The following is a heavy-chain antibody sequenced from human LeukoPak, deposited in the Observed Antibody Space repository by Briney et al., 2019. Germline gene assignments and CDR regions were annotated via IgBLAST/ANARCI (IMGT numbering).Heavy chain of an antibody. CDR1: GGSISGYY. Sequence: KSSETLSLTCTVSGGSISGYYWSWIRQSPGRTLEWIGYMYYNGIANYNPSLKSRVAISLDTSKNQFSLKLNSVTTADTAVYYCARDGDSNSWSDFGHWGQGILVTVAS. CDR3: ARDGDSNSWSDFGH. D-gene: IGHD6-13*01. V-gene: IGHV4-59*01. J-gene: IGHJ4*02. CDR2: MYYNGIA.